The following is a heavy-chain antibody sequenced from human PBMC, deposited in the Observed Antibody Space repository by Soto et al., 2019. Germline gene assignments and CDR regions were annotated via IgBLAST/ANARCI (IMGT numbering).Heavy chain of an antibody. CDR1: GFTFSSYA. CDR3: AKGGRGYSSGWYYFDY. CDR2: ISGSGGST. V-gene: IGHV3-23*01. Sequence: EVQVLESGGGLVQPGGSLRLSCAAAGFTFSSYAMSWVRQAPGKGLEWVSAISGSGGSTYYADSVKGRFTISRDNSKNTLYLQMNSLRAEDTAVYYCAKGGRGYSSGWYYFDYWGQGTLVTVSS. J-gene: IGHJ4*02. D-gene: IGHD6-19*01.